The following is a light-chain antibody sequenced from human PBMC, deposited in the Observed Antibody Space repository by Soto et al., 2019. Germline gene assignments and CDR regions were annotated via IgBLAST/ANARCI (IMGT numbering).Light chain of an antibody. V-gene: IGKV3-11*01. Sequence: EIVLTQSPATLSLSPGERATLSCRASQSVDIYLTWYQQKPGQAPRLLIYDASNRATGIPARFSGSGSGTDFTLTISSLEPEDFAVYYCQQRSNWRVTFGGGTKVEIK. CDR2: DAS. CDR3: QQRSNWRVT. CDR1: QSVDIY. J-gene: IGKJ4*01.